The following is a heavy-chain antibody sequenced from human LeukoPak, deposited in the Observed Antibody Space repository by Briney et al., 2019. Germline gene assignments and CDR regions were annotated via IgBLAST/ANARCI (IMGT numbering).Heavy chain of an antibody. CDR1: GFTFSSYA. V-gene: IGHV3-23*01. Sequence: GGSLRLSCAASGFTFSSYAMSWVRQAPGKWLEWVSAISGSGGSTYYADSVKGRFTISRDNSKNTLYLQMNSLRAEDTAVYYCATRDGYRVEYFQHWGQGTLVTVSS. D-gene: IGHD5-24*01. CDR2: ISGSGGST. CDR3: ATRDGYRVEYFQH. J-gene: IGHJ1*01.